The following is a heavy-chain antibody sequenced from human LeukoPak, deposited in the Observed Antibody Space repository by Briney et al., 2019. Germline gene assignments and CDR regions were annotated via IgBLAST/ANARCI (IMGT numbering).Heavy chain of an antibody. V-gene: IGHV3-23*01. Sequence: GGFLRLSCAASGFTFSSYAMSWVRQAPGKGLEWISAISGSGGSTYYADSVKGRFTISRDNSKNTLYLQMNSLRAEDTAIYYCAKDFYGGSDYGGPFDYWGQGTLVTASS. CDR3: AKDFYGGSDYGGPFDY. CDR1: GFTFSSYA. D-gene: IGHD4-23*01. J-gene: IGHJ4*02. CDR2: ISGSGGST.